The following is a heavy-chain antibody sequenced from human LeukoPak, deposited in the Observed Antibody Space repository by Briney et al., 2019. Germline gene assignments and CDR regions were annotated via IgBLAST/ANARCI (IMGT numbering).Heavy chain of an antibody. CDR2: IRFDGTSK. V-gene: IGHV3-30*02. Sequence: PGGSLRLSCAASGFTFSNYGMHWVRQAPGKGLEWVAFIRFDGTSKYYADSVKGRFTFSRDNSKNTLYLEINSLRAEDTAVYYCAKGRDFLLDYWGQGTLVTVSS. CDR3: AKGRDFLLDY. J-gene: IGHJ4*02. CDR1: GFTFSNYG. D-gene: IGHD2/OR15-2a*01.